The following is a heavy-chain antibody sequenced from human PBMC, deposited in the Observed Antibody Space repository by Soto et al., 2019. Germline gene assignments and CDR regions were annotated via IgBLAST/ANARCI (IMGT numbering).Heavy chain of an antibody. D-gene: IGHD2-2*01. CDR2: INGGGGTT. CDR3: ARRTMRAVVPAADDY. V-gene: IGHV3-23*01. J-gene: IGHJ4*02. CDR1: GFTFSNYA. Sequence: PGGSLRLSCAASGFTFSNYAMNWVRQAPGKGLQYVSVINGGGGTTYYAASVKGRFTISRDNSKNTLYLQMNSLSAEDTAIYYCARRTMRAVVPAADDYWGPGTLVTVSS.